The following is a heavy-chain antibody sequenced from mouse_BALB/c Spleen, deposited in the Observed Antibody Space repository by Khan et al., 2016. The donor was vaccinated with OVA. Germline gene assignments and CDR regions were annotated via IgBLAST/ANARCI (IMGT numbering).Heavy chain of an antibody. D-gene: IGHD2-14*01. CDR2: IWGGGGT. CDR1: GFSLSRYN. J-gene: IGHJ4*01. CDR3: ASAYYRYDGYYAMDY. Sequence: QVQLKESGPGLVAPSQSLSITCTVSGFSLSRYNIHWVRQPPGKGLEWLGMIWGGGGTDYNSTLKSRLSISKDNSKSQVLLKMNSLQTDDTAMYYCASAYYRYDGYYAMDYWGQGTSVTVSS. V-gene: IGHV2-6-4*01.